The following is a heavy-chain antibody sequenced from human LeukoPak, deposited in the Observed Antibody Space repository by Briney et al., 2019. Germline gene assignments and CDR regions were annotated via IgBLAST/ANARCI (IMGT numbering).Heavy chain of an antibody. J-gene: IGHJ4*02. V-gene: IGHV5-51*01. CDR1: GYSFTSYW. CDR3: ARRSPEVGYCSGGSCSARLDY. Sequence: GESLQISCKGSGYSFTSYWIGWVRQMPGKGLECMGIIYPGDSDTRYSPSFQGQVTISADKSISTAYLQWSSLKALDTAMYYCARRSPEVGYCSGGSCSARLDYWGQGTLVTVSS. CDR2: IYPGDSDT. D-gene: IGHD2-15*01.